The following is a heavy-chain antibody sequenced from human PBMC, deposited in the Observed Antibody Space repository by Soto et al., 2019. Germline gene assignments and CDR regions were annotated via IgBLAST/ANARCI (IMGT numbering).Heavy chain of an antibody. D-gene: IGHD5-12*01. Sequence: GGSLRLSCAASGFTFSGYAMSWVRQAPGKGLEWDSYIGGIGSTTYYADSVKGRFTIARDKSKNTVDLQMNRLRAEDTAVYYCAKDRPSRNSGYDFEVDYWGQGTLVTVSS. CDR1: GFTFSGYA. CDR2: IGGIGSTT. V-gene: IGHV3-23*01. J-gene: IGHJ4*02. CDR3: AKDRPSRNSGYDFEVDY.